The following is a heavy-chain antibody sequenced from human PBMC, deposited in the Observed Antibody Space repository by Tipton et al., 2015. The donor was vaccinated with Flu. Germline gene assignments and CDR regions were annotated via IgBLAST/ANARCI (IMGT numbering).Heavy chain of an antibody. V-gene: IGHV3-74*01. CDR1: GFNVNSNF. Sequence: SLRLSCVVSGFNVNSNFMSWVRLAPGKGLEWVSHVNSDRSSITYADSVKGRFTVSRDNAKNTLFLQMNSLRAEDTAVYYCVSGPSTMIEGGYWGQGTLVTVSS. J-gene: IGHJ4*02. CDR3: VSGPSTMIEGGY. CDR2: VNSDRSSI. D-gene: IGHD3-22*01.